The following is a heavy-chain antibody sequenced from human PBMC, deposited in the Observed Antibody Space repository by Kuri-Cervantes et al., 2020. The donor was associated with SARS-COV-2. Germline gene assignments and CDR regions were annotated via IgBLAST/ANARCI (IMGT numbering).Heavy chain of an antibody. CDR1: GFTFSSYS. J-gene: IGHJ4*02. Sequence: GGSLRLSCAASGFTFSSYSMNWVRQAPGKGLEWVSSISSSSSYIYYADSVKGRFTISRDNAKNSLYLQMNSLRAEDTAVYYCARAADMEIFDYWGQGTRVTVYS. CDR2: ISSSSSYI. V-gene: IGHV3-21*01. CDR3: ARAADMEIFDY. D-gene: IGHD2-15*01.